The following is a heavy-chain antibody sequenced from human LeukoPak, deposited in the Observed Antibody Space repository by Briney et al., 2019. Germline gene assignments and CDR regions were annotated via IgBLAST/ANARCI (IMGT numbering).Heavy chain of an antibody. V-gene: IGHV3-11*04. CDR1: GFTFSDYY. CDR2: ISHSSGTI. J-gene: IGHJ4*02. Sequence: GGSLRLSCVASGFTFSDYYMSWIRQAPGKGLEWISYISHSSGTIYYADSVKGRFTISRDNAKNSLFLQMDSLRAEDTAVYYCARVLEGSGRGFDYWGQGTLVTVSS. D-gene: IGHD3-10*01. CDR3: ARVLEGSGRGFDY.